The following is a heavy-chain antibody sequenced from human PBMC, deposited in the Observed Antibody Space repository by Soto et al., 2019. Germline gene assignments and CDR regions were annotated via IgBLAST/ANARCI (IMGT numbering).Heavy chain of an antibody. D-gene: IGHD4-17*01. CDR3: ARALTVTLGRYFDY. CDR1: GYTFTSYA. J-gene: IGHJ4*02. V-gene: IGHV1-3*01. Sequence: ASVKVSCKASGYTFTSYAMHWVRQAPGQRLEWMGWINAGNGNTKYSQKFQGRVTITRDTSASTAYMELSSLRSEDTAVYYFARALTVTLGRYFDYWGQGTLVTVSS. CDR2: INAGNGNT.